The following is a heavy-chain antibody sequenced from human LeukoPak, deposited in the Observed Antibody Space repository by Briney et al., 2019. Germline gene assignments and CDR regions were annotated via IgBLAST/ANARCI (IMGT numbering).Heavy chain of an antibody. D-gene: IGHD3-3*01. J-gene: IGHJ4*02. CDR1: GCTFSSYS. CDR3: AREGRFLEWLFL. Sequence: GGSLRLSCAASGCTFSSYSMNWVRQAPGKGLEWVSSISSSSSYIYYADSVKGRFTISRDNAKNSLYLQMNSLRAEDTAVYYCAREGRFLEWLFLWGQGTLVTVSS. V-gene: IGHV3-21*01. CDR2: ISSSSSYI.